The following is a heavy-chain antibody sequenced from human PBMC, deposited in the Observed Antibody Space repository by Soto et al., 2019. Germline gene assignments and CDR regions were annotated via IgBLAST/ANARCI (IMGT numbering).Heavy chain of an antibody. CDR3: ARRGGIAATRYGGYFDY. Sequence: SETLSLTCTVSGGSISSYYWSWIRQPPGKGLEWIGYIYYSGSTNYNPSLKSRVTISVDTSKNQFSLKLSSVTAAETAVYYCARRGGIAATRYGGYFDYWGQGTLVTVSS. D-gene: IGHD6-13*01. J-gene: IGHJ4*02. V-gene: IGHV4-59*08. CDR2: IYYSGST. CDR1: GGSISSYY.